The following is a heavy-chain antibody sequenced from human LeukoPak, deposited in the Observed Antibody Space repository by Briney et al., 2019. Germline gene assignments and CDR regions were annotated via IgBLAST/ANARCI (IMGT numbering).Heavy chain of an antibody. CDR2: TYYRGTT. Sequence: ETLSLTCTVSGASISSTSYYWGWIRQPPGKGLEWIGSTYYRGTTYYNPSLKSRVTISVDTSKNQFSLQLSSVTAADTAVYYCARDWNRYAYWGQGTLVTVSS. D-gene: IGHD1-1*01. CDR3: ARDWNRYAY. CDR1: GASISSTSYY. J-gene: IGHJ4*02. V-gene: IGHV4-39*07.